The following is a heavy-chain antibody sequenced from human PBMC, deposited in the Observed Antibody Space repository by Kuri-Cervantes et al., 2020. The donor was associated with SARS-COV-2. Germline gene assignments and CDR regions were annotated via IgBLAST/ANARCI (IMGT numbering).Heavy chain of an antibody. CDR2: IFWDDNR. CDR3: AHSLYYYGMDV. Sequence: SGPTLVQPTQTLTLTCTFSGFSLSSAGVAVGWIRQPPGKALEWLAVIFWDDNRRYSPSLESRLTITRDTSKNLVFLTLTNMDPVDTATYYCAHSLYYYGMDVWGQGTTVTVSS. CDR1: GFSLSSAGVA. V-gene: IGHV2-5*02. J-gene: IGHJ6*02.